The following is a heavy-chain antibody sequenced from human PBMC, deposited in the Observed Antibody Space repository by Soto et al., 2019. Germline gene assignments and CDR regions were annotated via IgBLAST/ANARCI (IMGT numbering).Heavy chain of an antibody. CDR2: IYPGDSDT. J-gene: IGHJ5*02. D-gene: IGHD5-18*01. V-gene: IGHV5-51*01. Sequence: GESLKISCKGSGYSFTSYWIGWVRQMPGKGLEWMGIIYPGDSDTRYSPSFQGQVTISADKSISTAYLQWSSLKASDTAMYYCARCRYSYGYCAGDNWFDPWGQGTLVTVSS. CDR1: GYSFTSYW. CDR3: ARCRYSYGYCAGDNWFDP.